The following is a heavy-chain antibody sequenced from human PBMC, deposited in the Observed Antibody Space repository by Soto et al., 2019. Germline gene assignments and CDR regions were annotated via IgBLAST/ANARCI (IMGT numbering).Heavy chain of an antibody. D-gene: IGHD5-12*01. Sequence: QLQLQESGSGLVKPSQTLSLTCAVSGGSISSGGYSWSWIRQPPGKGLEWIGDIYHSGSTYYNPSLKCRVTIAVDRSKNQFSLKLSSVTAADTAVYYCARGGYSGYDLDYWGQGTLVTVSS. CDR3: ARGGYSGYDLDY. CDR2: IYHSGST. CDR1: GGSISSGGYS. J-gene: IGHJ4*02. V-gene: IGHV4-30-2*01.